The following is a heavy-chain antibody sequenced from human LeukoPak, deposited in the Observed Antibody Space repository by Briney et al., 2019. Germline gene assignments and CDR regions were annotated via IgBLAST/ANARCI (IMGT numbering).Heavy chain of an antibody. CDR2: IRVDGSVE. J-gene: IGHJ3*02. CDR3: ATYSGPDKWDASDM. Sequence: GGSLRLSCAAPGFTFSSYAMTWVRQAPGKGLEWVATIRVDGSVEYPVGPMKGRFTISRDNAKNSLHLQMNSLRVEDTAVYYCATYSGPDKWDASDMWGQGTLVTVSS. CDR1: GFTFSSYA. D-gene: IGHD1-26*01. V-gene: IGHV3-7*01.